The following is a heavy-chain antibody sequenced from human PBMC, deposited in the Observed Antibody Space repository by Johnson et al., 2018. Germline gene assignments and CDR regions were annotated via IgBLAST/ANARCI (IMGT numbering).Heavy chain of an antibody. CDR3: TNSGSHYYYYYMDV. CDR2: IKSKTDGGTT. D-gene: IGHD5-12*01. Sequence: EVQLVESGGGLVKPGGSLRLSCAASGFTFSNAWMNWVRQAPGKGLEWVGRIKSKTDGGTTDYAAPVKGRFTISRDDSKNPLYLQMNSLKTEDTAVYYCTNSGSHYYYYYMDVWGKGTTVTVSS. CDR1: GFTFSNAW. V-gene: IGHV3-15*07. J-gene: IGHJ6*03.